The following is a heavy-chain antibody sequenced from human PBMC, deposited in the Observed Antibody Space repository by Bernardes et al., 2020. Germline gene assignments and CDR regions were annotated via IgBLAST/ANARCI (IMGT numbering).Heavy chain of an antibody. CDR3: SRSIGGGYNWGTYYYHHMDV. V-gene: IGHV3-49*04. Sequence: SLRLSCTASGFTFSDHAMSWVRQAPGKGLEWVGFIRSKAYGGTAEYAASVRGRFTISREDSKSSAYLQMNSLKAEDTAVYYCSRSIGGGYNWGTYYYHHMDVWGKGTTVTVSS. D-gene: IGHD5-12*01. CDR1: GFTFSDHA. CDR2: IRSKAYGGTA. J-gene: IGHJ6*03.